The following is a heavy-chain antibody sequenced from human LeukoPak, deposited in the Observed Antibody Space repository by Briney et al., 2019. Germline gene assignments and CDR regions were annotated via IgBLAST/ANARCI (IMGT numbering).Heavy chain of an antibody. CDR3: AKHXXPTIFASYFDY. J-gene: IGHJ4*02. CDR2: ISGSGGST. V-gene: IGHV3-23*01. D-gene: IGHD3-3*01. CDR1: GFTFSSYA. Sequence: GGSLRLSCAASGFTFSSYAMSWVRQAPGKGLEWVSAISGSGGSTYYADSVKGRFTLSRDNSKNTLYLQMNSLRAEDTAVYYCAKHXXPTIFASYFDYWGQGTLVTV.